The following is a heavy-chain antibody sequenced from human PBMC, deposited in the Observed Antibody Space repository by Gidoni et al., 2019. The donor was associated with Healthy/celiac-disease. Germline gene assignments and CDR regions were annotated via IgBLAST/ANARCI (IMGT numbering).Heavy chain of an antibody. CDR1: GGSISSGGYY. J-gene: IGHJ3*02. V-gene: IGHV4-31*03. CDR3: AREDRGVVVIGSDAFDI. Sequence: QVQLQESGPGLVKPSQTLSLTCTVSGGSISSGGYYWSWIRQHPGKGLEWIGYIYYSGSTYYNPSLKSRVTISVDTSKNQFSLKLSSVTAADTAVYYCAREDRGVVVIGSDAFDIWGQGTMVTVSS. CDR2: IYYSGST. D-gene: IGHD3-22*01.